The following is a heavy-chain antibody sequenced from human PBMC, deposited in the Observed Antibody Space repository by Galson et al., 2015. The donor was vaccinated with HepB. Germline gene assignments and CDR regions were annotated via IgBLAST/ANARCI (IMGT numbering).Heavy chain of an antibody. CDR3: ARVGAAGVVIASYFDY. CDR2: IWYDGSNK. CDR1: GFTFSSYG. D-gene: IGHD2-21*01. V-gene: IGHV3-33*01. Sequence: SLRLSCAASGFTFSSYGMHWVRQAPGKGLEWVAVIWYDGSNKYYADSVKGRFTISRDNSKNTLYLQMNSLRAEDTAVYYCARVGAAGVVIASYFDYWGQGTLVTVSS. J-gene: IGHJ4*02.